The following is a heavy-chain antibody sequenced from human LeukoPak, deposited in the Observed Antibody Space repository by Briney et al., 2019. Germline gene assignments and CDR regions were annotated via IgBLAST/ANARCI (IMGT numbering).Heavy chain of an antibody. CDR3: ASDYYGSGSYQGY. CDR1: GGSISSSFYY. V-gene: IGHV4-39*07. CDR2: IYHSGST. J-gene: IGHJ4*02. Sequence: SETLSLTCTVSGGSISSSFYYWGWIRQPPGKGLEWIGSIYHSGSTYYNPSLKSRVTISVDTSRNQFSLKLSSVTAADTAVYYCASDYYGSGSYQGYWGQGTLVTVSS. D-gene: IGHD3-10*01.